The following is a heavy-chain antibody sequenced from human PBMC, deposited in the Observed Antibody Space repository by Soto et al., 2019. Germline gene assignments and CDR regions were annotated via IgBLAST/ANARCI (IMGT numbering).Heavy chain of an antibody. V-gene: IGHV3-30-3*01. CDR2: ISNDGSNK. D-gene: IGHD3-22*01. CDR1: GFTFSNYA. Sequence: QVQLVESGGGEVQPGRSLRLSCAASGFTFSNYALHWVRQAPGKGLDWLAVISNDGSNKYYADSVKGRFTISRDNSKNTLTLYLQMNSLRVEDTAMYYCARARSSGYWTYGMDVWGQGTTVTVSS. J-gene: IGHJ6*02. CDR3: ARARSSGYWTYGMDV.